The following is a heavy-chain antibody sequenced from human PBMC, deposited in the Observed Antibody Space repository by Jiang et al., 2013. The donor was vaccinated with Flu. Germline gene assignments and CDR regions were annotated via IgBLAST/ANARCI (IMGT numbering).Heavy chain of an antibody. Sequence: VQLLESGGGVVQPGRSLRLSCAASGFTFSSYAMHWVRQAPGKGLEWVAVISYDGSNKYYADSVKGRFTISRDNSKNTLYLQMNSLRAEDTAVYYCASGIVGATTGVGLDLWGRGTLVTVSS. CDR1: GFTFSSYA. V-gene: IGHV3-30-3*01. CDR2: ISYDGSNK. J-gene: IGHJ2*01. CDR3: ASGIVGATTGVGLDL. D-gene: IGHD1-26*01.